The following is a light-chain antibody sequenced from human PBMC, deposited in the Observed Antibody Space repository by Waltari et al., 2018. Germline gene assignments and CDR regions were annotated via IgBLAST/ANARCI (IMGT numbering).Light chain of an antibody. Sequence: QSALTQPASVSGSPGQSITISCAGTANDVGNYNLVSWYQQHPGKAPKLIIYEVTKRPSGVSNRCSASKSGIAASLTISGLQAEDEAEYYCFSYAGRFSFVFGTGTQVTV. CDR3: FSYAGRFSFV. J-gene: IGLJ1*01. V-gene: IGLV2-23*02. CDR1: ANDVGNYNL. CDR2: EVT.